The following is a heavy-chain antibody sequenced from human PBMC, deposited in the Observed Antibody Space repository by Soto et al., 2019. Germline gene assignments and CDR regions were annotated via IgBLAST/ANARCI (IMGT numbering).Heavy chain of an antibody. CDR2: IYYSGST. J-gene: IGHJ4*02. D-gene: IGHD5-18*01. CDR1: GGSISSSSYY. V-gene: IGHV4-39*01. Sequence: PSQPLPLTCTVSGGSISSSSYYWGWIRQPPGKGLEWIGSIYYSGSTYYNPSLKSRVTISVDTSKNQFSLKLSSVTAADTAVYYGGTVIQLWERNNDYWGQGPLDTGAS. CDR3: GTVIQLWERNNDY.